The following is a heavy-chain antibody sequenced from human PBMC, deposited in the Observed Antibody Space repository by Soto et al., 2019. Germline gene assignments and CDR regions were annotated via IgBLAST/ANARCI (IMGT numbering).Heavy chain of an antibody. J-gene: IGHJ4*02. Sequence: GGSLRLSCAASGFTFSSYGMHWVRQAPGKGLEWVAVISYDGSNKYYADSVKGRFTISRDNSKNTLYLQMNSLRAEDTAVYYCAKESNGGLHPPQLDYWGQGTLVTVSS. CDR2: ISYDGSNK. D-gene: IGHD5-12*01. CDR3: AKESNGGLHPPQLDY. CDR1: GFTFSSYG. V-gene: IGHV3-30*18.